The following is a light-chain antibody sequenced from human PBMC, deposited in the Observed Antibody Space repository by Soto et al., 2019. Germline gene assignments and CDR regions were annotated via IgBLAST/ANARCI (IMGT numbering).Light chain of an antibody. V-gene: IGKV1-5*03. CDR1: QSISSW. CDR2: KAS. J-gene: IGKJ1*01. Sequence: DIQMTQSPSTLSASVGDRVTITCRASQSISSWLAWYQQKPGKAPKLLIYKASSLESGVPSRFSGSGSGTEFTLTISSLQPEDFATYYCQQYNTEWTFGQGTKVEIK. CDR3: QQYNTEWT.